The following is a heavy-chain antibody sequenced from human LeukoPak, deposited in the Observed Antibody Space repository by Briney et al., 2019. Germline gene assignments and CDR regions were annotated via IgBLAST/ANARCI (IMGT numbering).Heavy chain of an antibody. CDR2: INPNSGGT. D-gene: IGHD6-19*01. J-gene: IGHJ4*02. CDR1: GYTFTGYY. V-gene: IGHV1-2*02. Sequence: ASVKVSCKASGYTFTGYYMHWVRQAPGQGLEWMGWINPNSGGTNYAQKFQGRVTMTRDTSISTAYMELSSLRSEDTAVYYCARDEVGIAVAGTNWGQGTLVTVSS. CDR3: ARDEVGIAVAGTN.